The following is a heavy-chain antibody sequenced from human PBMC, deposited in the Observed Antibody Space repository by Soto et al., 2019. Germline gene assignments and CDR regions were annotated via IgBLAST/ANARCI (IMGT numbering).Heavy chain of an antibody. Sequence: ASVKVSCKASGYTFTSYGISWVRQAPGQGLEWMGWISAYNGNTNYAQKLQGRVTMTTDTSTSIAYMELRSLRSDDTAVYYCARAKDTAMVNWFDPWGQGTLVTVSS. V-gene: IGHV1-18*01. CDR2: ISAYNGNT. J-gene: IGHJ5*02. CDR1: GYTFTSYG. CDR3: ARAKDTAMVNWFDP. D-gene: IGHD5-18*01.